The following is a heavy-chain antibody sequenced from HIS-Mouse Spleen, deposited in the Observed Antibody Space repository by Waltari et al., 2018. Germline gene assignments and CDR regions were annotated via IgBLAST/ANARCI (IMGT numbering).Heavy chain of an antibody. D-gene: IGHD2-8*01. CDR1: GYSISSGYY. Sequence: QVQLQESGPGLVKPSETLSLTCTVSGYSISSGYYWGWIRQPPGTGLEWIGSSYHSGSTYYNPSLKSRVTISVDTSKNQFSLKLSSVTAADTAVYYCARDSWAYAIEYFQHWGQGTLVTVSS. CDR2: SYHSGST. J-gene: IGHJ1*01. CDR3: ARDSWAYAIEYFQH. V-gene: IGHV4-38-2*02.